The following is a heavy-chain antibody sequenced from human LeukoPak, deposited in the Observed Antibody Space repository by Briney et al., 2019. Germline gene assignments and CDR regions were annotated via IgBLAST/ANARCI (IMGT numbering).Heavy chain of an antibody. Sequence: EAPETLSLTCTVSGGSISSGDYYWSWIRQPPGKGLEWIGYIYYSGSTYYNPSLKSRVTISVDTSKNQFSLKLSSVTAADTAVYYCARVYWGSYYFDYWGQGTLVTVSS. V-gene: IGHV4-30-4*01. J-gene: IGHJ4*02. CDR1: GGSISSGDYY. CDR2: IYYSGST. CDR3: ARVYWGSYYFDY. D-gene: IGHD7-27*01.